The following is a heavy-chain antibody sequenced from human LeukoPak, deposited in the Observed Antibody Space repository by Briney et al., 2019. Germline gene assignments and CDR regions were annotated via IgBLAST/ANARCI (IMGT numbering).Heavy chain of an antibody. Sequence: GGSLRLSCAASGFTFSDYYMSWIRQAPGKGLEWVSYISSSGSTIYYADSVKGRFTISRDNSKNTLYLQMNSLRAEDTAVYYCAKDATGDSYGYVDYWGQGTLVTVSS. D-gene: IGHD5-18*01. J-gene: IGHJ4*02. CDR2: ISSSGSTI. V-gene: IGHV3-11*04. CDR3: AKDATGDSYGYVDY. CDR1: GFTFSDYY.